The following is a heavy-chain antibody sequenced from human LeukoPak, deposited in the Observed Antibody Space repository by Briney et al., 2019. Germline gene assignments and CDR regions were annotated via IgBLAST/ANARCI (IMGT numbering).Heavy chain of an antibody. Sequence: GGSLRLSCAASGFTFSSYSMNWVRQAPGKGLEWVSAISGSGGSTYYADSVKGRFTISRDNSKNTLYLQMNSLRAEDTAVYYCAKDRGYIAVVDDYWGQGTLVTVSS. J-gene: IGHJ4*02. CDR2: ISGSGGST. V-gene: IGHV3-23*01. CDR3: AKDRGYIAVVDDY. CDR1: GFTFSSYS. D-gene: IGHD6-19*01.